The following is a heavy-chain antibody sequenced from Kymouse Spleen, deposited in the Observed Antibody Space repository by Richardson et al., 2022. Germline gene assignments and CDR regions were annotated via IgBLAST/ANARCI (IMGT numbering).Heavy chain of an antibody. Sequence: EVQLVESGGGLVQPGGSLKLSCAASGFTFSGSAMHWVRQASGKGLEWVGRIRSKANSYATAYAASVKGRFTISRDDSKNTAYLQMNSLKTEDTAVYYCTRHQYSSSWYGMDVWGQGTTVTVSS. D-gene: IGHD6-13*01. CDR1: GFTFSGSA. V-gene: IGHV3-73*02. J-gene: IGHJ6*02. CDR2: IRSKANSYAT. CDR3: TRHQYSSSWYGMDV.